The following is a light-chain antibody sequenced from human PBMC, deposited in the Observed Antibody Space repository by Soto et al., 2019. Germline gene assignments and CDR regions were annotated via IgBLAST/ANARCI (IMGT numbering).Light chain of an antibody. CDR1: SSDVGGNNH. J-gene: IGLJ1*01. CDR3: SSYASSSSYA. Sequence: QSALTQPASVSGSPGRPITFSCTGTSSDVGGNNHVSWYQQHPGKAPKLIIFEVRNLPSRVSDRFSASKSGNTASLTISGLQTEDEAGYYCSSYASSSSYAFGTGTKLTVL. V-gene: IGLV2-14*01. CDR2: EVR.